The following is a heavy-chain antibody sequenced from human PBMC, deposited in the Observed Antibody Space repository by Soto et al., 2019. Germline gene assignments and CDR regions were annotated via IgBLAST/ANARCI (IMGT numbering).Heavy chain of an antibody. Sequence: QVQLVESGGGVVQPGRSLRLSCVASGFTFSNNGIHWVRQAPGKGLEWVAVISSDGSKKYYADSVKGRFTISRDNSKNTLYLQMNSLGAEGAAVYYCAMDLYGGSSRFDYWGQGTLVTVSS. D-gene: IGHD2-15*01. CDR2: ISSDGSKK. V-gene: IGHV3-30*03. J-gene: IGHJ4*02. CDR1: GFTFSNNG. CDR3: AMDLYGGSSRFDY.